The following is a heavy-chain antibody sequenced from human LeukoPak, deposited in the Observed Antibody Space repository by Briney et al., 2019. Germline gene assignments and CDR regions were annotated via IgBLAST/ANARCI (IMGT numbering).Heavy chain of an antibody. D-gene: IGHD2-2*01. CDR3: ARDFRRYCSSTSCYSPHFDY. Sequence: GRSLRLSCAASGSPSSSFARHGSRKAPAKGLEGGAVISYVGGNKYYADSVKGRFTISRDNSKNTLYLQMNSLRAEDTAVYYCARDFRRYCSSTSCYSPHFDYWGQGTLVTVSS. CDR2: ISYVGGNK. CDR1: GSPSSSFA. J-gene: IGHJ4*02. V-gene: IGHV3-30*04.